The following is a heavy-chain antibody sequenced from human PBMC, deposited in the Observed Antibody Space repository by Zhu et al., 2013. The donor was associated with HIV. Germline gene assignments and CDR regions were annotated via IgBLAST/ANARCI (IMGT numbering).Heavy chain of an antibody. CDR2: MNPNSGNT. CDR1: GYTFTSYD. J-gene: IGHJ6*02. Sequence: QVQLVQSGAEVKKPGASVKVSCKASGYTFTSYDINWVRQATGQGLEWMGWMNPNSGNTGYAQKFQGRVTMTRNTSISTAYMELSSLRSEDTAVYYCARDASGGLLWFGEPLGGDGMDVWGQGTTVTVSS. V-gene: IGHV1-8*01. CDR3: ARDASGGLLWFGEPLGGDGMDV. D-gene: IGHD3-10*01.